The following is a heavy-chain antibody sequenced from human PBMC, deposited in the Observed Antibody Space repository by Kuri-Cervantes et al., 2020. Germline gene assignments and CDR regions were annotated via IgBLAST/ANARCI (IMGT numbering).Heavy chain of an antibody. CDR2: INAGNGNT. CDR3: ARGVGELGYYGMDV. CDR1: GYTFTSYA. D-gene: IGHD3-10*01. V-gene: IGHV1-3*01. Sequence: ASVKVSCKASGYTFTSYAMHWVRQAPGQRLEWMGWINAGNGNTKYSQKFQGRVTITRDTSASTAYMELSSLRSDDTAVYYCARGVGELGYYGMDVWGQGTTVTVSS. J-gene: IGHJ6*02.